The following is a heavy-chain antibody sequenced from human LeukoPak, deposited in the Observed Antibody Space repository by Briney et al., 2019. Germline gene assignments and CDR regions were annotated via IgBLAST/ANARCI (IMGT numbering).Heavy chain of an antibody. CDR3: AKAPTNYDFWSGYYDYFDY. D-gene: IGHD3-3*01. J-gene: IGHJ4*02. Sequence: GGSLRLSCAPSVLTFSSYAMSWARQSPGKGLEWVSAISGSGGSTYYADSVKGRFTISRDNSKNTLYLQMNSLRAEDTAVYYCAKAPTNYDFWSGYYDYFDYWGQGTLVTVSS. CDR1: VLTFSSYA. V-gene: IGHV3-23*01. CDR2: ISGSGGST.